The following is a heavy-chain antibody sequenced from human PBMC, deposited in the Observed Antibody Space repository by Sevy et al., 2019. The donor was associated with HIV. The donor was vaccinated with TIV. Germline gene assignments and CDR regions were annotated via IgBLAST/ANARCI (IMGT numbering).Heavy chain of an antibody. D-gene: IGHD6-19*01. J-gene: IGHJ4*02. Sequence: GGSLRLSCEASGFTFRSYAMSWVRQAPGKGLEWVSGIIGSGDNTYYADSVEGRFTVSRDNSKNTMYVQMNSLSAEDTAVYYCAKGVSWLVLGGYFDYWGQGTPVTVSS. V-gene: IGHV3-23*01. CDR2: IIGSGDNT. CDR1: GFTFRSYA. CDR3: AKGVSWLVLGGYFDY.